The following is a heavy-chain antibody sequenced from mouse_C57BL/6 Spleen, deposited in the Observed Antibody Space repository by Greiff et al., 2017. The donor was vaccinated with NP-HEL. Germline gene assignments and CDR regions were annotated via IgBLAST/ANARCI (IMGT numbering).Heavy chain of an antibody. CDR2: ISSGSSTI. CDR3: GRFQTGAKAMDY. J-gene: IGHJ4*01. V-gene: IGHV5-17*01. D-gene: IGHD4-1*01. Sequence: EVQRVESGGGLVKPGGSLKLSCAASGFTFSDYGMHWVRQAPEQGLEWVAYISSGSSTIYYADTVKGRFTISRDNAKNTLYLQMTSLRAEDTAMYDCGRFQTGAKAMDYWGQGTSVTVSS. CDR1: GFTFSDYG.